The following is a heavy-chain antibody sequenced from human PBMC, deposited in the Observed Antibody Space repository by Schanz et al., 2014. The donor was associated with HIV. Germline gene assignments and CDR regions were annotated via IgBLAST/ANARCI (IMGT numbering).Heavy chain of an antibody. V-gene: IGHV1-8*02. CDR1: GYTFSHYG. CDR3: ARGGYYRGVGDYYVTTFDY. CDR2: MKPGSCNT. D-gene: IGHD2-21*01. Sequence: QVQLLQSGPEVKRPGASVTVSCKTSGYTFSHYGVSWVRQAPGQGLEWLGWMKPGSCNTGYAWKFQGIVTLTRDPSIRTAYMELSSLRSDDTAVYYCARGGYYRGVGDYYVTTFDYWGRGTKVTVSS. J-gene: IGHJ3*01.